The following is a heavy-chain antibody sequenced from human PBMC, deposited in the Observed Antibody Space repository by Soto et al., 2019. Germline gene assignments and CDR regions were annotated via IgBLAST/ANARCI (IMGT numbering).Heavy chain of an antibody. V-gene: IGHV1-18*01. CDR1: GYTFTSYG. D-gene: IGHD4-17*01. J-gene: IGHJ4*02. CDR2: ISAYNGNT. Sequence: ASVKVSCKASGYTFTSYGISWVRQAPGQGLEWMGWISAYNGNTNYAQKLQGRVTMTTDTSTSTAYMELRSLRSDDTAVYYCARDGDLMTTVTTPRPYDYWGQGTLVTVSS. CDR3: ARDGDLMTTVTTPRPYDY.